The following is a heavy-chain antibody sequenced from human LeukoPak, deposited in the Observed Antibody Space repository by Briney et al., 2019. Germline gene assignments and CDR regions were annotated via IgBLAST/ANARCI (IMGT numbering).Heavy chain of an antibody. D-gene: IGHD4-17*01. CDR1: GYTFTSYG. J-gene: IGHJ6*02. V-gene: IGHV1-18*01. Sequence: ASVKVSCKASGYTFTSYGISWVRQAPGQGLEWMGWISAYNGNTNYAQKLQGRVTMTTDTSTSTAYMELRSLRSDDTAVYYCARAYGDYGGDYYYGMDVWGQGTTVTVSS. CDR3: ARAYGDYGGDYYYGMDV. CDR2: ISAYNGNT.